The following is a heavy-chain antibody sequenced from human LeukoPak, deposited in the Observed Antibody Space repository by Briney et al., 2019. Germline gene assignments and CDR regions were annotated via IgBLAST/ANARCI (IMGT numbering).Heavy chain of an antibody. CDR3: ARDHGYCSSTSCYSDAFDI. D-gene: IGHD2-2*02. V-gene: IGHV4-59*01. Sequence: SETLSLTCTVSGGSISSYYWSWIRQPPGKGLEWIGYIYYGGSTNYNPSLKSRVTISVDTSKNQFSLKLSSVTAADTAVYYCARDHGYCSSTSCYSDAFDIWGQGTMVTVSS. CDR2: IYYGGST. J-gene: IGHJ3*02. CDR1: GGSISSYY.